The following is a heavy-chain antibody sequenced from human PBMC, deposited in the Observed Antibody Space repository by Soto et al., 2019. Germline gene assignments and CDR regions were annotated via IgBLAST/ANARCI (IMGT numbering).Heavy chain of an antibody. Sequence: QVQLVESGGGVVQPERSLRLSCAASGFTFSSYGMHWVRQAPGKGLEWVAVISYDGSNKYYADSVKGRFTISRDNSKNTLYLQMNSLRAEDTAVYYCAKKWHIWGSYRLGDAFDIWGQGTMVTVSS. V-gene: IGHV3-30*18. CDR3: AKKWHIWGSYRLGDAFDI. CDR1: GFTFSSYG. J-gene: IGHJ3*02. CDR2: ISYDGSNK. D-gene: IGHD3-16*02.